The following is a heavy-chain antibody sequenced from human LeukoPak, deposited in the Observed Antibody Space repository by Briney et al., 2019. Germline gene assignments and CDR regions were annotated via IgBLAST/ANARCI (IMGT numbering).Heavy chain of an antibody. CDR3: ARDRIRGKKGAPGRFDY. V-gene: IGHV1-18*01. CDR2: ISAYNGNT. Sequence: GASVKVSCKASGYTFTSYGISWVRQAPGQGLEWMGWISAYNGNTNYAQKLQGRVTMTTDTSTSTAYMELRSLRSDDTAVYYCARDRIRGKKGAPGRFDYWGQGTLVTVSS. CDR1: GYTFTSYG. D-gene: IGHD3-16*01. J-gene: IGHJ4*02.